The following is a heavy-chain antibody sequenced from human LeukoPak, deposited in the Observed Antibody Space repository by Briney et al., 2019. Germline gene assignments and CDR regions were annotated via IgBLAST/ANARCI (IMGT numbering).Heavy chain of an antibody. V-gene: IGHV1-69*13. CDR2: IIPIFGTA. CDR3: AREVPYDSSGYHQWYFDY. D-gene: IGHD3-22*01. Sequence: SVKVSCKASGGTFSSYAISWVQQAPGQGLEWMGGIIPIFGTANYAQKFQGRVTITADESTSTAYMELSSLRSEDTAVYYCAREVPYDSSGYHQWYFDYWGQGTLVTVSS. J-gene: IGHJ4*02. CDR1: GGTFSSYA.